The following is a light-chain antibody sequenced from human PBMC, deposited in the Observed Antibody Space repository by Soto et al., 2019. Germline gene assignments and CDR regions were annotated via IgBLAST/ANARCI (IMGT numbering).Light chain of an antibody. Sequence: EIVLTQSPVTLSFSPVERATLSCRASQSVSSYLAWYQQKPGQAPRLLIYDASNRATGIPARFSGSGSGTDFTLTISSLEPEDFAVYYCQQRSNWPPTFGGGTKVDIK. J-gene: IGKJ4*01. CDR1: QSVSSY. V-gene: IGKV3-11*01. CDR3: QQRSNWPPT. CDR2: DAS.